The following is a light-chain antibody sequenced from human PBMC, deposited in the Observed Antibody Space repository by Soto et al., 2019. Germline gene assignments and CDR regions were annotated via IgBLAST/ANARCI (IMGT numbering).Light chain of an antibody. CDR1: QSVSNS. CDR2: GAS. V-gene: IGKV3-15*01. CDR3: QQYNNWPPIT. J-gene: IGKJ5*01. Sequence: EIVRTQSPATLSVSPGDIATLSCRASQSVSNSLAWYQQRPGQAPRLLIHGASTRATGIPARFSGSGSGTEFTLTISSLQSEDFAVYYCQQYNNWPPITFGQGTRLEIK.